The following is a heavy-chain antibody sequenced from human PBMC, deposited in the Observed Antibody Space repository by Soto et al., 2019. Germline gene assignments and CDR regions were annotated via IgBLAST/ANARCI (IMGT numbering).Heavy chain of an antibody. CDR3: ARVGFGEYQLLDYYYGMDV. CDR1: GDSVSSNSAA. Sequence: SQTLSLTFAISGDSVSSNSAAWNWIRQSPSRGLEWLGRTYYRSKWYNDYAVSVKSRITINPDTSKNQFSLQLNSVTPEDTAVYYCARVGFGEYQLLDYYYGMDVWGQGTTVTVSS. D-gene: IGHD2-2*01. CDR2: TYYRSKWYN. V-gene: IGHV6-1*01. J-gene: IGHJ6*02.